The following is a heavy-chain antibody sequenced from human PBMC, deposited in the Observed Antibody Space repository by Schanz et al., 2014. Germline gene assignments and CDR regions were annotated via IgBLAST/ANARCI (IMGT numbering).Heavy chain of an antibody. V-gene: IGHV3-48*01. CDR1: GFTFSSYS. D-gene: IGHD2-8*02. CDR2: VSRSTPDI. J-gene: IGHJ4*02. Sequence: EVQLVESGGGVVRPGGSLRLSCTASGFTFSSYSMNWVRQAPGKGLEWVSYVSRSTPDIYYADSVKGRFTMSRDNAKNSVFLQMSSLRADDTAVYYCAKSLESCPGGRCSRGYFDYWGQGTLVTVSS. CDR3: AKSLESCPGGRCSRGYFDY.